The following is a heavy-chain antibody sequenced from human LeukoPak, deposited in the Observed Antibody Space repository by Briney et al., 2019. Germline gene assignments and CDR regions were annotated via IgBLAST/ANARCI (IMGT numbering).Heavy chain of an antibody. CDR3: TRTSIRGYSYGSDS. V-gene: IGHV3-11*04. CDR1: GFSLTDYY. D-gene: IGHD5-18*01. CDR2: ISSNSNTI. J-gene: IGHJ4*02. Sequence: GGSLRLSCTASGFSLTDYYMSWIRQAPGKGLEWVSYISSNSNTIRYADSVRGRFTISRDNSRDSVFLQMNDLRVEDTAVYYCTRTSIRGYSYGSDSWGQGARVTVSS.